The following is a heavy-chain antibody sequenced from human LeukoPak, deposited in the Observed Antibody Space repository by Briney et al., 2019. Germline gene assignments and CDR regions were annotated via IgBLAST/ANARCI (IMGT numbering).Heavy chain of an antibody. D-gene: IGHD3-10*01. V-gene: IGHV3-11*04. J-gene: IGHJ4*02. Sequence: PGGSLRLSCAASEFYFSDYYMSWIRQAPGKGLEWVSYISSSGSSVDYADSVRGRFTISRDNAKNSLFLQMNSLRAEDTAVYYCARERNSGWLSSTYNFDYWGQGALVTVSS. CDR1: EFYFSDYY. CDR3: ARERNSGWLSSTYNFDY. CDR2: ISSSGSSV.